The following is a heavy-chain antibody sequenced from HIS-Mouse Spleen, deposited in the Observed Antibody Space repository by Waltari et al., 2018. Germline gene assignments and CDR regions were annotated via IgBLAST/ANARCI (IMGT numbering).Heavy chain of an antibody. V-gene: IGHV4-39*07. Sequence: QLQLQESGPVLVKPSETLSLTCTVSGGSISSSSYYWGGIRQPPGKGLEWIGSIYYSGSTYYNPSLKSRVTKSVDTSKNQFSLKLSSVTAADTAVYYCAREIPYSSSWYDWYFDLWGRGTLVTVSS. CDR3: AREIPYSSSWYDWYFDL. D-gene: IGHD6-13*01. CDR1: GGSISSSSYY. J-gene: IGHJ2*01. CDR2: IYYSGST.